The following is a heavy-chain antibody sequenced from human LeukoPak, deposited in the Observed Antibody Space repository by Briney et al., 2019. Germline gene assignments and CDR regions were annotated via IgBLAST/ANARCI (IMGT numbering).Heavy chain of an antibody. V-gene: IGHV3-49*04. CDR3: TRDQTPYY. CDR1: GFTFGDYA. Sequence: GGSLRLSCTASGFTFGDYAMTWVRQAPGRGLEWVGFIRSEIYGGTPEYAASVKGRFTISRDDSRGIAYLQMNSLKTEDTAVYYCTRDQTPYYWGQGTLVTVSS. CDR2: IRSEIYGGTP. J-gene: IGHJ4*02.